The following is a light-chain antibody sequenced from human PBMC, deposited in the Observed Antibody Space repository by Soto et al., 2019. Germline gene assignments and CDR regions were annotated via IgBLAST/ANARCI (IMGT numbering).Light chain of an antibody. V-gene: IGKV4-1*01. Sequence: DIVMTQSPDSLAVSLGERATINCKSSQSVLYSSNNKNYLAWYQQKPGQPPKLLIYWASTRESGVPDRFSGSESGPDFTLTISSLQAEDVAVYYCQQYYSILPPFGQGTKVEIK. CDR2: WAS. CDR3: QQYYSILPP. J-gene: IGKJ1*01. CDR1: QSVLYSSNNKNY.